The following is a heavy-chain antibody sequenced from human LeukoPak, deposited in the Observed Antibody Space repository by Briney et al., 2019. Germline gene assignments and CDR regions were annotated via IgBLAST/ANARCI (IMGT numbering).Heavy chain of an antibody. V-gene: IGHV4-34*01. CDR1: GGSFSGYY. Sequence: PSETLSLTCAVYGGSFSGYYWSWIRQPPGKGLEWIGEINHSGSTNYNPSLKSRVTISVETSKNQFSLKLSSVTAADTAVYYCARDRVHSSGWFGAYYMDVWGKGTTVTISS. CDR3: ARDRVHSSGWFGAYYMDV. D-gene: IGHD6-19*01. CDR2: INHSGST. J-gene: IGHJ6*03.